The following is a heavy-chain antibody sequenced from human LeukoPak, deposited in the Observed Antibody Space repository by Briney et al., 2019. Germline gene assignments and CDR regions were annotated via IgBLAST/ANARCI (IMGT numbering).Heavy chain of an antibody. CDR1: GYTFTSYY. J-gene: IGHJ5*02. Sequence: ASVKVSCKASGYTFTSYYMHWVRQAPGQGLEWMGIINPSGGSTSYAQKFQGRVTMTRDTSTSTVYVELSSLRSEDTAVYYCATTPWSVAGTKVPGFDPWGQGTLVTVSS. CDR2: INPSGGST. CDR3: ATTPWSVAGTKVPGFDP. D-gene: IGHD6-19*01. V-gene: IGHV1-46*01.